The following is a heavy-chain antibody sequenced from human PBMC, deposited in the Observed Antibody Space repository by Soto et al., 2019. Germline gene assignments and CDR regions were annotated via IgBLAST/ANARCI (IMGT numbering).Heavy chain of an antibody. CDR2: ISYDGSNK. CDR1: GFTFSSYA. CDR3: ARTAAATVTTPYFAY. V-gene: IGHV3-30-3*01. Sequence: QVQLVESGGGVVQPGRSLRLSCAASGFTFSSYAIHWVRQAPGKGLEWVAVISYDGSNKYYADSVKGRFTISRDNSKNSLYLQTNSLRAEDTAVYYCARTAAATVTTPYFAYGGQGTLVIVSS. J-gene: IGHJ4*02. D-gene: IGHD4-17*01.